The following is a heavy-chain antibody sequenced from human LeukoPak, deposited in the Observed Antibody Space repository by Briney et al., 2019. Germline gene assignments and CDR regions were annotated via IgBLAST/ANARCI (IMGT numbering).Heavy chain of an antibody. CDR3: ARNRYCSSTSCPTANINNWFDP. CDR2: INPNSGGT. V-gene: IGHV1-2*06. Sequence: GASVKVSCKASGGTFSSYAISWVRQAPGQGLEWMGRINPNSGGTNYGQKFQGRVTMTRDTSISTAYMELSRLRSDDTAVYYCARNRYCSSTSCPTANINNWFDPWGQGTLVTVSS. D-gene: IGHD2-2*01. J-gene: IGHJ5*02. CDR1: GGTFSSYA.